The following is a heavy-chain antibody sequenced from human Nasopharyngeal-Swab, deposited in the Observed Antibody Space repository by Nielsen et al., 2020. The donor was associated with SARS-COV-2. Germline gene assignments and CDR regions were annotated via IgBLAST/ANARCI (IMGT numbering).Heavy chain of an antibody. CDR1: GGSFSGYY. CDR2: INHSGST. V-gene: IGHV4-34*01. CDR3: ASVRAITIFGVVIERYGMDV. J-gene: IGHJ6*02. D-gene: IGHD3-3*01. Sequence: SETLSLTCAVYGGSFSGYYWSWIRQPPGKGLEWIGEINHSGSTNYNPSLKSRVTISVDTSKNQFFLKLSSVTAADTAVYYCASVRAITIFGVVIERYGMDVWGQGTTVTVSS.